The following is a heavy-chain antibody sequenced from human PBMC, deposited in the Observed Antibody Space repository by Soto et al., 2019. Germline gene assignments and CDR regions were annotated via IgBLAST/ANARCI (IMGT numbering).Heavy chain of an antibody. J-gene: IGHJ4*02. Sequence: SVKVSCKASGGTFNNYAINWVRQAPGEGLEWMGGIIPISGTTNYAQKFQGRVTITADKSTSTVYMELTSLRSGDTALYYCARRGGLYCSGGSCFKKPFDYWGQGTLVTVSS. CDR2: IIPISGTT. CDR3: ARRGGLYCSGGSCFKKPFDY. D-gene: IGHD2-15*01. CDR1: GGTFNNYA. V-gene: IGHV1-69*06.